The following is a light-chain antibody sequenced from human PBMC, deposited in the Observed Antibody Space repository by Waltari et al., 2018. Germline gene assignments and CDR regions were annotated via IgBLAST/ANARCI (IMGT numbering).Light chain of an antibody. CDR2: EDN. CDR3: QSYDSSNWV. V-gene: IGLV6-57*01. Sequence: NFMLTQPHSVSESPGKTVTISCTRSSGSIASNYVQWYQQRPGSSPTTVIYEDNQRPSGVPVRFSGSIDSSSNSAPLTISGLKTEDEADYYCQSYDSSNWVFGGGTKLTVL. J-gene: IGLJ2*01. CDR1: SGSIASNY.